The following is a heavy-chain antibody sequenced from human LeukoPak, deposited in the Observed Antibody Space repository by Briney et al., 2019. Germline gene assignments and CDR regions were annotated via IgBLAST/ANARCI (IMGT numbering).Heavy chain of an antibody. D-gene: IGHD3-22*01. Sequence: SCKVSGYTLTELSMHWVRQAPGKGLEWVAVISYDGSNKYYADSVKGRFTISRDNSKNTLYLQMNSLRAEDTAVYYCARDKAVVVFGYYGMDVWGQGTTVTVSS. V-gene: IGHV3-30-3*01. CDR2: ISYDGSNK. J-gene: IGHJ6*02. CDR3: ARDKAVVVFGYYGMDV. CDR1: GYTLTELS.